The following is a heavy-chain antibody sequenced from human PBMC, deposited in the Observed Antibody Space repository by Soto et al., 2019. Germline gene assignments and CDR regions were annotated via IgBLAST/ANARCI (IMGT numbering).Heavy chain of an antibody. D-gene: IGHD3-9*01. J-gene: IGHJ4*02. V-gene: IGHV4-59*01. CDR2: IYYSGST. CDR1: GGSISSYY. CDR3: ATGDILTGYYPFDY. Sequence: SGGSISSYYWSWIRQPPGKGLEWIGYIYYSGSTNYNPSLKSRVTISVDTSKNQFSLKLSSVTAADTAVYYCATGDILTGYYPFDYWGQGTLVTVSS.